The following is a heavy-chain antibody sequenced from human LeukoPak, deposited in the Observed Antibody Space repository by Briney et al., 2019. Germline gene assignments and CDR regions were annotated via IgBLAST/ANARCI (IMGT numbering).Heavy chain of an antibody. CDR1: ESTSTGDY. V-gene: IGHV1-2*02. D-gene: IGHD3-10*01. CDR3: ARDRNMVRGVIAY. J-gene: IGHJ4*02. Sequence: ASVKVSCKASESTSTGDYMHWLRQAPGQGLEWMGWISPKSGGTNYAQKFQGRVTMTTDKSISTAYMELSRLTSDDTAVYYCARDRNMVRGVIAYWGQGTLVTVSS. CDR2: ISPKSGGT.